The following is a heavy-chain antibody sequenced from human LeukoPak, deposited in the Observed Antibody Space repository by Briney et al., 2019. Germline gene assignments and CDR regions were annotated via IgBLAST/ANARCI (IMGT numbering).Heavy chain of an antibody. D-gene: IGHD1-14*01. CDR3: ARGLAMNRLGDY. V-gene: IGHV4-34*01. CDR2: INHSGST. J-gene: IGHJ4*02. Sequence: PSETLSLTCAVYGGSFSGYYWSWIRRPPGKGLEWIGEINHSGSTNYNPSLKSRVTISVDTSKNQFSLKLSSVTAADTAVYYCARGLAMNRLGDYWGQGTLVTVSS. CDR1: GGSFSGYY.